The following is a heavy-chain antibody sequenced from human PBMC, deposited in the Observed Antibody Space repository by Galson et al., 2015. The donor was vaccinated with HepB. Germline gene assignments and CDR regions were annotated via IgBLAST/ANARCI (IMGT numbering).Heavy chain of an antibody. CDR2: ISFDGSNK. D-gene: IGHD3-3*02. Sequence: SLRLSCAASGFTFSTYGMHWVRQSPGKGLEWVAIISFDGSNKYYADSVKGRFTISRDNSKNTLYLQMSSLRAEDTAVYYCAKDRGPFLEWLLSWGQGTLVTVSS. CDR3: AKDRGPFLEWLLS. J-gene: IGHJ4*02. V-gene: IGHV3-30*18. CDR1: GFTFSTYG.